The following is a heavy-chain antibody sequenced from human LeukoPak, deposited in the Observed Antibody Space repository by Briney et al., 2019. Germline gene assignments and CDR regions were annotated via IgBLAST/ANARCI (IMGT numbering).Heavy chain of an antibody. D-gene: IGHD6-13*01. J-gene: IGHJ4*02. Sequence: GGSLRLSCAASGFTFSSYAMHWVRQAPGKGLEYVSAISSNWGSTYYADSVKGRFTISRDNSKNTLYLQMGSLRAEDMAVYYCVRAFIAAAGTDYWGQGTLVTVSS. V-gene: IGHV3-64*02. CDR3: VRAFIAAAGTDY. CDR1: GFTFSSYA. CDR2: ISSNWGST.